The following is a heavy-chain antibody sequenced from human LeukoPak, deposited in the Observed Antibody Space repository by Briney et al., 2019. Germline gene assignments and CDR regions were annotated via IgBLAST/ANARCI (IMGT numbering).Heavy chain of an antibody. J-gene: IGHJ6*04. CDR2: ISSSSSYI. Sequence: GGSLRLSCAASGFTFSSYSMNWVRQAPGKGLEWVSSISSSSSYIYYADSVKGRFTISRDSAKNSLYLQMNSLRAEDTAVYYCARVPNIVGGSGMDVWGKGTTVTVSS. CDR3: ARVPNIVGGSGMDV. D-gene: IGHD2-15*01. V-gene: IGHV3-21*01. CDR1: GFTFSSYS.